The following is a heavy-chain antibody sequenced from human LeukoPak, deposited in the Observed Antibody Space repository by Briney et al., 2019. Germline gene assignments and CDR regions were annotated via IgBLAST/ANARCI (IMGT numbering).Heavy chain of an antibody. Sequence: PGGSLRLSCAASGFTFSSYSMNWVRQAPGKGLEWVSSISSSSSYIYYADSVKGRFTISRDNAKNSLYLQMNSLRAEDRAVYYXARXLIAVAGTGDYWGQGTLVTVSS. V-gene: IGHV3-21*01. D-gene: IGHD6-19*01. CDR1: GFTFSSYS. J-gene: IGHJ4*02. CDR3: ARXLIAVAGTGDY. CDR2: ISSSSSYI.